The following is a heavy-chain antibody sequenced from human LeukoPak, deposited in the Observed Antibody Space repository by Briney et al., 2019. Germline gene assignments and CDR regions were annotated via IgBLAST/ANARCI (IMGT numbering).Heavy chain of an antibody. CDR2: ISYSGST. CDR1: GGSISSYY. D-gene: IGHD5-24*01. J-gene: IGHJ3*02. Sequence: SETLSLTCTVSGGSISSYYWSWIRQPPGKGLEWIGYISYSGSTNYNPSLKSRVTISVDTSKNQFFLKLSSVTAADTAVYYCARRSRMTTIDAFDIWGQGTMVTVSS. CDR3: ARRSRMTTIDAFDI. V-gene: IGHV4-59*08.